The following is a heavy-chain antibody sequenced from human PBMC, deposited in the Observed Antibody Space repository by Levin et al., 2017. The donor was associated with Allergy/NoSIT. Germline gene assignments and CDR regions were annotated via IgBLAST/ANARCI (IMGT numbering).Heavy chain of an antibody. CDR3: ARVGDCSGGSCYTSGGMDV. CDR1: GFTVSSNY. CDR2: IYSGGST. V-gene: IGHV3-53*01. J-gene: IGHJ6*02. D-gene: IGHD2-15*01. Sequence: TGGSLRLSCVASGFTVSSNYMSWVRQAPGKGLEWVSVIYSGGSTYYADSVKGRFTIIRDNSKNTLYLQLNSLRAEDTAGYYCARVGDCSGGSCYTSGGMDVWGQGTTVTVSS.